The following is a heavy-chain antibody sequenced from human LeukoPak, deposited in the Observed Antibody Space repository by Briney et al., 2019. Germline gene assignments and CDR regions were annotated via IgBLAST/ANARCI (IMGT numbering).Heavy chain of an antibody. V-gene: IGHV1-18*01. CDR1: GYTFTNYG. J-gene: IGHJ3*02. Sequence: ASVKVSCKTSGYTFTNYGISWVRQAPGLGLEWMGWVSAYNGNTNYAQRVQGRVTMTTDTSTSTAYMELRSLRFDDTAVYYCARDQSVRLLQTSSTYFKHVFAIWGQGSMVTVSS. CDR2: VSAYNGNT. D-gene: IGHD6-13*01. CDR3: ARDQSVRLLQTSSTYFKHVFAI.